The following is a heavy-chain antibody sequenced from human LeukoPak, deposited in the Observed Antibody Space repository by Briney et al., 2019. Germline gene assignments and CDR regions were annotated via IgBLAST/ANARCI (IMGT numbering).Heavy chain of an antibody. CDR2: ISNNGGYT. V-gene: IGHV3-23*01. CDR3: AEPEGGYYDIRPD. J-gene: IGHJ4*02. CDR1: GFTFSSSA. Sequence: PGGSLRLSCAASGFTFSSSAMSWVRQAPGKGLEWVSAISNNGGYTYYADSVQGRFTISRDNSKNTLYLQMNSLRAEDTAVYYCAEPEGGYYDIRPDWGQGTLVTVSS. D-gene: IGHD3-22*01.